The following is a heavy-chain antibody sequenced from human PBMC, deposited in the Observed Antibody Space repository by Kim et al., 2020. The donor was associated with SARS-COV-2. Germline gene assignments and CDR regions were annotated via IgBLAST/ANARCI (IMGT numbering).Heavy chain of an antibody. D-gene: IGHD3-10*01. Sequence: SVKGRFSISRDDSRNTLYVEMNSLRTEDTAVYYCAKPFGSGGYYYYYMDVWGKGTTVTVSS. V-gene: IGHV3-30*02. CDR3: AKPFGSGGYYYYYMDV. J-gene: IGHJ6*03.